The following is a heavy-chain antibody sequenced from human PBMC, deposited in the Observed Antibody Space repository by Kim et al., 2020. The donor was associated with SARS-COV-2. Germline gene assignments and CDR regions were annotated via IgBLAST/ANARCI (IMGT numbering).Heavy chain of an antibody. J-gene: IGHJ4*01. CDR1: GGSISGDGCY. CDR3: PRPRITLILVVTYFNY. Sequence: SETLSLTCTVSGGSISGDGCYWSCIRPRPGKDLEWVIYNNYSGNYNSTPTIQSRITISAATNQIQLSLKLSTATATDTADYSSPRPRITLILVVTYFNY. V-gene: IGHV4-31*03. D-gene: IGHD3-22*01. CDR2: NNYSGNY.